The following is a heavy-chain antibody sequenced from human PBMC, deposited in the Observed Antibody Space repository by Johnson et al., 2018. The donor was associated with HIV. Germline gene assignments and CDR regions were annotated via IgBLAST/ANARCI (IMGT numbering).Heavy chain of an antibody. V-gene: IGHV3-7*03. CDR1: GFTFSSYG. D-gene: IGHD2/OR15-2a*01. CDR3: ARSVSLVRGALDI. CDR2: IKQDGSEK. Sequence: VQLVESGGGVVQPGRSLRLSCAASGFTFSSYGMLWVRQAPGKGLEWVANIKQDGSEKYYVDSVRGRFTISRDNAKNSLYLQMNSLRVDDTAVYYCARSVSLVRGALDIWGQGTMVTVSS. J-gene: IGHJ3*02.